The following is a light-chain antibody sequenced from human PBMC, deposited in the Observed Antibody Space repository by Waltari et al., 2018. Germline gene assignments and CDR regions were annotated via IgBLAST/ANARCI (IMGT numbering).Light chain of an antibody. V-gene: IGLV2-23*02. CDR1: RGDVARYNV. J-gene: IGLJ1*01. CDR2: NVS. CDR3: CSYAGSNTPYV. Sequence: QSALTQPASVSGSPGHSITISCTGPRGDVARYNVFSWYQQHPDEPPKLIISNVSNRPSGVSHRFSGSKSGNTASLTISGLQTEDEATYFCCSYAGSNTPYVFGTGTKVTVL.